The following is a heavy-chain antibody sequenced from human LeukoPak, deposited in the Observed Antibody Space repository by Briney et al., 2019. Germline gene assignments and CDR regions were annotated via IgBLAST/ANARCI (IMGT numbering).Heavy chain of an antibody. CDR2: IKSKTDGGTT. Sequence: GGSLRLSCTASGFTFSNAWMSWVRQAPGKGLEWVGRIKSKTDGGTTDYAAPVKGRFTISRDDSKNTLYLQMNSLKTEDTAVYYCTTDPLNWNYGPNAFDIWGQGTMVTVSS. J-gene: IGHJ3*02. CDR1: GFTFSNAW. D-gene: IGHD1-7*01. V-gene: IGHV3-15*01. CDR3: TTDPLNWNYGPNAFDI.